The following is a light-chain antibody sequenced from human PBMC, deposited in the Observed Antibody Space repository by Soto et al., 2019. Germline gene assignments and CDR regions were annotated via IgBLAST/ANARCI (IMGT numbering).Light chain of an antibody. CDR2: GAS. Sequence: EIVLTQSLGTLALSPGERATLSCRASQSVNNNYLTWYQQKRGQAPRLLIHGASSRATGIPDRFSGSGSGTDFTLTISRLQPEDFAVYYCQQYGSSPFTFGPGTKVGIK. J-gene: IGKJ3*01. CDR3: QQYGSSPFT. CDR1: QSVNNNY. V-gene: IGKV3-20*01.